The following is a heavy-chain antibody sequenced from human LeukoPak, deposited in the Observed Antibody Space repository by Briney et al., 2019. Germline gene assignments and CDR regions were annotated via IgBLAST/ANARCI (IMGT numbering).Heavy chain of an antibody. CDR3: AKGQGYNYGDSIDY. J-gene: IGHJ4*02. V-gene: IGHV3-23*01. Sequence: GGSLRLSCAASGFTFNNYAMTWVRQAPGKGLEWVSVISGGGGSSYYADSVKGRFTVSRDNSKNTLYLQVNSLRDEDTAVYYCAKGQGYNYGDSIDYWGQGTLVTVSS. D-gene: IGHD5-18*01. CDR2: ISGGGGSS. CDR1: GFTFNNYA.